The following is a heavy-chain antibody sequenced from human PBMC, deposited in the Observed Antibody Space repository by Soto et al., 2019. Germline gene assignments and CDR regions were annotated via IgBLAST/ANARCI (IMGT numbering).Heavy chain of an antibody. CDR3: ARHPGKQQLPDY. CDR2: IYPGDSDT. J-gene: IGHJ4*02. Sequence: GESLKICCKGFDYTFAAYWIGWVRLMPGKGLEWMGIIYPGDSDTRYSPSFQGQVTISADKSSSTAYLQWSSLKASDTARYYCARHPGKQQLPDYWGQGTLVTVSS. V-gene: IGHV5-51*01. CDR1: DYTFAAYW. D-gene: IGHD6-13*01.